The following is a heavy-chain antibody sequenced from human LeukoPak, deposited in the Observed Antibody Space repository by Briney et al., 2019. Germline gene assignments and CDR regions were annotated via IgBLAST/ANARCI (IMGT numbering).Heavy chain of an antibody. V-gene: IGHV4-34*01. CDR2: INHSGST. J-gene: IGHJ4*02. Sequence: SETLSLTCAVYGGSFSGYYWCWIRQPPGKGLEWIGEINHSGSTNYNPSLKSRVTISVDTSKNQFSLKLSSVTAADTAVYYCARHHGYQLLLRFDYWGQGTLVTVSS. D-gene: IGHD2-2*01. CDR3: ARHHGYQLLLRFDY. CDR1: GGSFSGYY.